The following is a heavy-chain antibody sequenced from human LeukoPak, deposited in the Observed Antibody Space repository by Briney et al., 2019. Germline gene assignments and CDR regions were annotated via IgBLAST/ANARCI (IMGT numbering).Heavy chain of an antibody. D-gene: IGHD3-22*01. CDR1: GLTFSSYS. CDR3: ARSMCDDSSGYCYGMDV. J-gene: IGHJ6*02. V-gene: IGHV3-21*01. CDR2: ISSSSSYI. Sequence: GGSLRLSCAASGLTFSSYSMNWVRQAPGKGLEWVSSISSSSSYIYYADSVKGRFTISRDNAKNSLYLQMNSLRAEDTAVYYCARSMCDDSSGYCYGMDVWGQGTTVTVSS.